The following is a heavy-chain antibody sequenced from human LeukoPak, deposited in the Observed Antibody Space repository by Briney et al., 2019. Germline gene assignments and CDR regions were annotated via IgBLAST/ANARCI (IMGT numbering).Heavy chain of an antibody. J-gene: IGHJ4*02. CDR3: ARDRGSSGWYEFDY. V-gene: IGHV3-7*01. CDR1: GFTSSTYW. CDR2: IKQDGSEK. D-gene: IGHD6-19*01. Sequence: GGSLRLPCAASGFTSSTYWMSWVRQAPGKGLEWVANIKQDGSEKYYVDSVKGRFTISRDNDKNSLYLQMNSLRAEDTAVYYCARDRGSSGWYEFDYWGQGTLVTVSS.